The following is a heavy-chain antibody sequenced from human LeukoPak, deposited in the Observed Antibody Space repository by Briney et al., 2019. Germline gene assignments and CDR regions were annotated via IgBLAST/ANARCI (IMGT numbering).Heavy chain of an antibody. CDR2: IYSSGNT. CDR3: ARKLWGSFLSNWFDP. CDR1: GASIRSHY. Sequence: PSETLSLTCNVSGASIRSHYWSWLRQPPGKGLEWIGYIYSSGNTKYNPSLKSRVTMSLDTSKSQISLKLHSVTATDTALYYCARKLWGSFLSNWFDPWGQGTMVTVSA. J-gene: IGHJ5*02. V-gene: IGHV4-59*11. D-gene: IGHD3-16*01.